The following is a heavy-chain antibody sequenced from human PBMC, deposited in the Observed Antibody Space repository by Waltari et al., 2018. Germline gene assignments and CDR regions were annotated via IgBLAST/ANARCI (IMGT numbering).Heavy chain of an antibody. CDR2: VHHSGKI. Sequence: QLQLQESGPGLVEPSGTLSLTCAVSGDALTGTNCWGWVRQFPPKGLEWIGQVHHSGKINYNPSFASRVTISGDTSNNQFSLMVTSATAADTAVYYCARDRGRGLYLDTWGPGILVTVSP. V-gene: IGHV4-4*02. CDR3: ARDRGRGLYLDT. D-gene: IGHD2-15*01. CDR1: GDALTGTNC. J-gene: IGHJ5*02.